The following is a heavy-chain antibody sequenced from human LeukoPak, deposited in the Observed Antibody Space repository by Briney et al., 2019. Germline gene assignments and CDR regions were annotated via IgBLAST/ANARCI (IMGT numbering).Heavy chain of an antibody. CDR2: INPNSGGT. CDR1: GYTFTGYY. Sequence: GASVKVSCKASGYTFTGYYMHWVRQAPGQGLEWMGRINPNSGGTNYAQKFQGRVTMTRDTSISTAYMELSRLRSDDTAVHYCARERVRAAARQNNWFDPWGQGTLVTVSS. V-gene: IGHV1-2*06. J-gene: IGHJ5*02. D-gene: IGHD6-13*01. CDR3: ARERVRAAARQNNWFDP.